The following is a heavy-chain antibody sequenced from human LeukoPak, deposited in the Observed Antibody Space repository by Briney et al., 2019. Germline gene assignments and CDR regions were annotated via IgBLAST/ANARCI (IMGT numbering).Heavy chain of an antibody. CDR2: IYTNGNT. J-gene: IGHJ6*02. CDR1: GGSISSYY. CDR3: ARDRDQDGMDV. V-gene: IGHV4-4*07. Sequence: SETLSLTRTDSGGSISSYYWSWIRQPAGKGLEWIGRIYTNGNTNYNPSLKSRVTMSVDTSKNQFSLKLGSVTAADTAVYYCARDRDQDGMDVWGQGTTVSVSS.